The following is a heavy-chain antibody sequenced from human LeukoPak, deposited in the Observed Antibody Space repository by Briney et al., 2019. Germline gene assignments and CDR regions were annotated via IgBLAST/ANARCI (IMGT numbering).Heavy chain of an antibody. CDR2: IYTSGST. CDR1: GGSISSGSYY. D-gene: IGHD6-19*01. J-gene: IGHJ4*02. Sequence: PSETLSLTCTVSGGSISSGSYYWSWVRQPAGKGLEWIGRIYTSGSTNYNPSPKSRVTISVDTSKNQFSLKLSSVTAADTAVYYCAREPYSSGWYADYWGQGTLVTVSS. CDR3: AREPYSSGWYADY. V-gene: IGHV4-61*02.